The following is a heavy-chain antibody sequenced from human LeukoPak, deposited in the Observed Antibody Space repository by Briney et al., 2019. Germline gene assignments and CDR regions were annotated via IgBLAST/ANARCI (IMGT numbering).Heavy chain of an antibody. CDR2: MKQDGREK. V-gene: IGHV3-7*01. D-gene: IGHD3-10*01. Sequence: GGSLRLSCVDSGFTFSSYWMSWVRQAPGEGLEWVANMKQDGREKYYVDSVKGRFTISRDNAKNSLYLQMNSLRVEDTAVYFCARGAGVFDYWGQGTLVTVSS. CDR1: GFTFSSYW. J-gene: IGHJ4*02. CDR3: ARGAGVFDY.